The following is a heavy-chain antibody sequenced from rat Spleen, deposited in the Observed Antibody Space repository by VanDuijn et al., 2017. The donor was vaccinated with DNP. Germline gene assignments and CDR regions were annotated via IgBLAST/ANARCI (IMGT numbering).Heavy chain of an antibody. D-gene: IGHD5-1*01. CDR2: ITDSGGST. Sequence: EVQLVESGGDLVQPGRSLKLSCVASGFTFNNYWMTWIRQVPGKGLEWVASITDSGGSTFYPDSVKGRFTISRDNAENTLYLQMNSLRSEDTATYYCARDFNWALDYWGQGVMVTVSS. V-gene: IGHV5-31*01. J-gene: IGHJ2*01. CDR3: ARDFNWALDY. CDR1: GFTFNNYW.